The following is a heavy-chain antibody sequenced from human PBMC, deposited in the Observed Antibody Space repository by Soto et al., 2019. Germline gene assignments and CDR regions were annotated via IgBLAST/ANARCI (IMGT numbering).Heavy chain of an antibody. CDR1: GFIGDEA. J-gene: IGHJ4*02. V-gene: IGHV3-49*04. CDR3: TRGRVERAVTYIFDY. Sequence: GGSLRLSCTTSGFIGDEAVSWVRQAPGKGLEWVGLIRSNAYSGAPEFAPSVKGRFTFSRDESKNIAFLQMNNLKTEDTAVYYCTRGRVERAVTYIFDYWGQGALVTVSS. CDR2: IRSNAYSGAP. D-gene: IGHD3-3*01.